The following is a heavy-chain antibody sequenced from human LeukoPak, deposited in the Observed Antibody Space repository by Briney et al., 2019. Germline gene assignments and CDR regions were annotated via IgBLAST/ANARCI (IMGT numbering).Heavy chain of an antibody. CDR1: GGSISSGGYS. J-gene: IGHJ6*02. D-gene: IGHD3-22*01. V-gene: IGHV4-30-2*01. CDR2: IYHSGST. CDR3: ARSTAYYYDSSGYYYYYYGMDV. Sequence: SQTLSLTCAVSGGSISSGGYSWSWIRQPPGKGLEWIGYIYHSGSTYYNPSLKSRVTISVDRSKNQFSLKLSSVTAADTAVYYCARSTAYYYDSSGYYYYYYGMDVWGQGTTVTVSS.